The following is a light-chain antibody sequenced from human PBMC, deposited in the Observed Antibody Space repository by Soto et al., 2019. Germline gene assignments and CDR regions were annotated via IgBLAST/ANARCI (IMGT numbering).Light chain of an antibody. CDR2: DAS. Sequence: DIQMTQSPSTLSASVGDRVTITCRASQSTSRWLAWYQQKPGKAPKVLVYDASNLESGVPSRFSGSGSGTEFNFTISSLQPDDLATYFCLHHNSYPWTFGQGTKWDVK. CDR3: LHHNSYPWT. J-gene: IGKJ1*01. CDR1: QSTSRW. V-gene: IGKV1-5*01.